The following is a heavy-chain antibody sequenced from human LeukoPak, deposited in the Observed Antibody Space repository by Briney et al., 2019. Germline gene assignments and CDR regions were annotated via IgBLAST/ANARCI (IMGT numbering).Heavy chain of an antibody. J-gene: IGHJ4*02. V-gene: IGHV3-30*18. D-gene: IGHD4-17*01. CDR3: AKEGTDYGDSPYFFDY. CDR1: GFTFSDSG. CDR2: ISFDGSRR. Sequence: GGSLRLSCAASGFTFSDSGMHWVRQAPGKGLEWVAIISFDGSRRFYADSVRGRFTVSRDNSKNTLFLQMDSLSADDTGVYYCAKEGTDYGDSPYFFDYWGQGTLVTVSS.